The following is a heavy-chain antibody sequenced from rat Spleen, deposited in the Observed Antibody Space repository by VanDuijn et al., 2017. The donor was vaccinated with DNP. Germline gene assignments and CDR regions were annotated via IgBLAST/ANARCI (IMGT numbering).Heavy chain of an antibody. Sequence: QVQLKESGPGLVQPSQTLSLTCTVSDFSLTDYSIHWVRQPPGKGLEWLGRIRANGITDYNSGLKSRLSITRDISKSQVFLEMNSLQTEDSAIYFCTREGRTMVVGFLDYWGQGVMVTVSS. CDR3: TREGRTMVVGFLDY. D-gene: IGHD1-12*02. CDR2: IRANGIT. V-gene: IGHV2-19*01. CDR1: DFSLTDYS. J-gene: IGHJ2*01.